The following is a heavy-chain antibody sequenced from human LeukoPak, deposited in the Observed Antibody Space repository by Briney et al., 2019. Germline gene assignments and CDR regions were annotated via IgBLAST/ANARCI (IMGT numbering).Heavy chain of an antibody. CDR2: ISYDGSNK. V-gene: IGHV3-30-3*01. CDR1: GFTFSSYA. Sequence: GGSLRLSCAASGFTFSSYAMHWVRQAPGKGLEWVAVISYDGSNKYYADSVKGRFTISRDNSKNTLYLQMNSLRAEDTAVYYCARGTYYYDSSANDAFDIWGQGTMVTVSS. CDR3: ARGTYYYDSSANDAFDI. D-gene: IGHD3-22*01. J-gene: IGHJ3*02.